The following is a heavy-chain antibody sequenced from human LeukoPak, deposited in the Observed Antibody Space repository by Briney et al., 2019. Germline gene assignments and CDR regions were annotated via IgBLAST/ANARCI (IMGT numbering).Heavy chain of an antibody. CDR1: GYTFTSYG. J-gene: IGHJ4*02. V-gene: IGHV1-2*02. CDR3: ARGSATGDFPPNY. CDR2: INPYSGGT. D-gene: IGHD7-27*01. Sequence: ASVKVSCKASGYTFTSYGISWVRQAPGQGLESMGWINPYSGGTNYAQQFQGRVTMTRDTSISTAYMDLTRLRSDDTAVYYCARGSATGDFPPNYWGQGTLVTVSS.